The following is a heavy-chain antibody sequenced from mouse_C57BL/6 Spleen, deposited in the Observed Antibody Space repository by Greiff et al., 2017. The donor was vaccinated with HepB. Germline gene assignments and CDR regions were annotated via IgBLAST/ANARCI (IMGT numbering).Heavy chain of an antibody. CDR1: GYTFTSYW. J-gene: IGHJ4*01. Sequence: QVQLKQPGAELVKPGASVKMSCKASGYTFTSYWITWVKQRPGQGLEWIGDIYPGSGSTNYNEKFKSKATLTVDTSSSTAYMQLSSLTSEDSAVYYCARRRGYSSNYYAMDYWGQGTSVTVSS. D-gene: IGHD2-3*01. CDR2: IYPGSGST. V-gene: IGHV1-55*01. CDR3: ARRRGYSSNYYAMDY.